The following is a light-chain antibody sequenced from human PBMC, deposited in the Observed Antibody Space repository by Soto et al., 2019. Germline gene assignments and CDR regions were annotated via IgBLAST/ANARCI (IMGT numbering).Light chain of an antibody. J-gene: IGKJ1*01. CDR2: DAS. Sequence: DIRMTQSPSTLSASVGDRVTITCRAIQSISAWLAWYHQKPGKAPKLLIYDASNLESGVPSRFSGGGSGTDFTLTISSLQPDDSATYYCQHYETYSSTFGQGTKVDI. CDR3: QHYETYSST. CDR1: QSISAW. V-gene: IGKV1-5*01.